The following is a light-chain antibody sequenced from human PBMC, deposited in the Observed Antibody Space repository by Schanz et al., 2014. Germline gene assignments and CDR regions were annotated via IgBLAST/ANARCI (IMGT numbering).Light chain of an antibody. J-gene: IGLJ3*02. CDR3: SSYGGNNNWV. CDR1: SSDVGGYNY. CDR2: DVS. V-gene: IGLV2-14*01. Sequence: QSALTQPASVSGSPGQSITISCTGTSSDVGGYNYVSWYQQHPGKAPKLMIYDVSNRPSGVSNRFSGSKSGNTASLTVSGLQAEDEADYYCSSYGGNNNWVFGGGTKVTVL.